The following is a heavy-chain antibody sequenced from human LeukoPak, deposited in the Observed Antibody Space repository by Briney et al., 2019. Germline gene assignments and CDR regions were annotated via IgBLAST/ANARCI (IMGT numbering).Heavy chain of an antibody. Sequence: SDTLSLTCTVSGGSISSGGYFWSWIRQHPGKGLEWIGYIYYSGSTYYNPSLKSRVTISVDTSKNQFSLKLSSVTAADTAVYYCARDTLPDRATDYWGQGTLVTVSS. J-gene: IGHJ4*02. V-gene: IGHV4-31*03. CDR1: GGSISSGGYF. CDR2: IYYSGST. D-gene: IGHD1-14*01. CDR3: ARDTLPDRATDY.